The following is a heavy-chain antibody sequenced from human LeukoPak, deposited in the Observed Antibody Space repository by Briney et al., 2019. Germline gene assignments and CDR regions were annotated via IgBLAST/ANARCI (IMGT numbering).Heavy chain of an antibody. CDR3: AKVPAAGPDY. CDR1: GFTFSSYA. J-gene: IGHJ4*02. D-gene: IGHD6-13*01. CDR2: ISYDGSNK. Sequence: GGSLRLSRAASGFTFSSYAMHWVRQAPGKGLEWVAVISYDGSNKYYADSVKGRFTISRDNSKNTLYLQMNSLRAEDTAVYYCAKVPAAGPDYWGQGTLVTVSS. V-gene: IGHV3-30*04.